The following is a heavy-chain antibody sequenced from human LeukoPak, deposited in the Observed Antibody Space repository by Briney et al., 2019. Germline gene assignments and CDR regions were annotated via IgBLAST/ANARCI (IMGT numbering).Heavy chain of an antibody. D-gene: IGHD5-12*01. J-gene: IGHJ4*02. CDR3: AKGPSSGYGAQ. Sequence: GGSLRLSCAASGFTFSNYAMSWVRQAPGKGLEWVAGISGTGGSTHYADSVKGRFTISRDNSKNTLYLQMNSLRAEDTAVYYCAKGPSSGYGAQWGQGTLVTVSS. CDR2: ISGTGGST. V-gene: IGHV3-23*01. CDR1: GFTFSNYA.